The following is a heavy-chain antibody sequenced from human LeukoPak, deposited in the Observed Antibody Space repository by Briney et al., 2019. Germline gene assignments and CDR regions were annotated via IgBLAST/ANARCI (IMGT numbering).Heavy chain of an antibody. CDR3: ARDLAYSRLDY. CDR1: GLTFSSSW. V-gene: IGHV3-7*01. J-gene: IGHJ4*02. D-gene: IGHD5-18*01. CDR2: INPDGNKK. Sequence: GGSLRLSCAVSGLTFSSSWMDWVRQAPGKGLEWVASINPDGNKKYSADSVKGRFTISRDNAENSLHLQMNSLRVEDTAFYYCARDLAYSRLDYWGQGMLVTVSS.